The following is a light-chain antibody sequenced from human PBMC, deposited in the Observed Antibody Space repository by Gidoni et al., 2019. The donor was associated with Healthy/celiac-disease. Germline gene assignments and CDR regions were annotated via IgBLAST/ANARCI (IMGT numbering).Light chain of an antibody. J-gene: IGKJ4*01. V-gene: IGKV3-20*01. CDR3: QQYGSSLLAT. Sequence: EIVLTQSPGTLSLSPGERATLSCRASQSVSSSYLAWYQQKPGQAPRLLIYGASSRATGIPDRFSGSGSGTDFTLTISRLEPEDFAVYYCQQYGSSLLATFXGXTKVEIK. CDR2: GAS. CDR1: QSVSSSY.